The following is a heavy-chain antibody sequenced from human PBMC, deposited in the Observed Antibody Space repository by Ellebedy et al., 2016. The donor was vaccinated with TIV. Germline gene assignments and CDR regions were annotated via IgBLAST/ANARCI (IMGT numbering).Heavy chain of an antibody. CDR1: GFVFSSYT. V-gene: IGHV3-7*01. CDR3: ARDRAYYYLDV. CDR2: IKNDGSDK. J-gene: IGHJ6*03. Sequence: GESLKISCAASGFVFSSYTMNWVRQAPGKGLEWVANIKNDGSDKYYVDSVKGRFTISRDNAKKTLYLQMNSLRDEDTAVYYCARDRAYYYLDVWGKGTTVTVSS.